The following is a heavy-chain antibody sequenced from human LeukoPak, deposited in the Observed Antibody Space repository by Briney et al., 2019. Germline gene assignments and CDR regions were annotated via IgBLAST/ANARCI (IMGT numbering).Heavy chain of an antibody. Sequence: PSQTRSLTCTVSGGSISSGSYYWRWIRQPAGTGLEWIGRIYTSGSTNYNPSLKSRVTISVDTSKNQFSLKLSSVTAADTAVYYCARDGISYYDTLDAFDIWGQGTMVTVSS. D-gene: IGHD3-22*01. V-gene: IGHV4-61*02. CDR1: GGSISSGSYY. CDR3: ARDGISYYDTLDAFDI. CDR2: IYTSGST. J-gene: IGHJ3*02.